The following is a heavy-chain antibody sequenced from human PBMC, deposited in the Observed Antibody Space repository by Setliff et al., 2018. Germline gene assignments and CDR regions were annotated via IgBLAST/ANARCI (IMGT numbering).Heavy chain of an antibody. J-gene: IGHJ4*02. CDR3: ARTTGYRLEGDFDY. Sequence: SVKVSCKASGGTFSSYAISWVRQAPGQGLEWMGGIIPIFGDSTYYADSVKGRFTISRDNSKNTLYLQMTSLRAEDTAIYYCARTTGYRLEGDFDYWGQGTLVTVSS. CDR2: IIPIFGDST. V-gene: IGHV1-69*10. CDR1: GGTFSSYA. D-gene: IGHD3-16*01.